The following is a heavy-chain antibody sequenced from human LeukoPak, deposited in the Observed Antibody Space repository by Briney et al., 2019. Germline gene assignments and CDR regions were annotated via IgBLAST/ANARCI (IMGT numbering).Heavy chain of an antibody. Sequence: SETLSLTCTVSGGSISSSSYYWGWIRQPPGKGLEWIGSIYYSGSTYYNPSLKSRVTISVDTSKNQFSLNLSSVTAADTAVYYCARQEIGLRSFDPWGQGTLVTVSS. CDR2: IYYSGST. V-gene: IGHV4-39*01. CDR1: GGSISSSSYY. D-gene: IGHD3/OR15-3a*01. J-gene: IGHJ5*02. CDR3: ARQEIGLRSFDP.